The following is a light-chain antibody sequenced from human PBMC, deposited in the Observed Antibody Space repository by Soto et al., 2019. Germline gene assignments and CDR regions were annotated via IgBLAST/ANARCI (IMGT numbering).Light chain of an antibody. J-gene: IGKJ2*01. V-gene: IGKV3-11*01. CDR2: DAS. Sequence: EIVLTLSPATLSLSPGERATLSCRASQSVSSYLAWYQQKPGQAPRLLIYDASNRATGIPARFSGSGSGTDFTLTISSLEPEDFAVYYCQQRSNWPYTFGQGTKVDIK. CDR3: QQRSNWPYT. CDR1: QSVSSY.